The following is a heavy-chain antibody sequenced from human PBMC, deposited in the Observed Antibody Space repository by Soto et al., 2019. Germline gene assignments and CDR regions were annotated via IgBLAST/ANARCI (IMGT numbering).Heavy chain of an antibody. CDR2: ISFTGDT. V-gene: IGHV4-61*08. CDR3: SRGGDYYESMI. Sequence: QVQLQESGPGLVKPSETLSLTCTVFGGSVSSGAYYWTWIRQAPGKGLEWIGYISFTGDTTYNPCRRGRVAIAVDASKNQVSVGLRCATGADAAVYYGSRGGDYYESMIWGQGSLVTVSP. D-gene: IGHD3-22*01. CDR1: GGSVSSGAYY. J-gene: IGHJ4*02.